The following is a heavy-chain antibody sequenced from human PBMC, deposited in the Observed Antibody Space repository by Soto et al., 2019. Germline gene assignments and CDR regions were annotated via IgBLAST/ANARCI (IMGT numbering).Heavy chain of an antibody. CDR3: ARECYDSSGYYYGNNWFDP. V-gene: IGHV1-18*01. CDR2: ISAYNGNT. Sequence: ASVKVSCKVSGYTLTKLSMHWVRQAPGKGLEWMGWISAYNGNTNYAQKLQGRVTMTTDTSTSTAYMELRSLRSDDTAVYYCARECYDSSGYYYGNNWFDPWGQGTLVTVSS. J-gene: IGHJ5*02. D-gene: IGHD3-22*01. CDR1: GYTLTKLS.